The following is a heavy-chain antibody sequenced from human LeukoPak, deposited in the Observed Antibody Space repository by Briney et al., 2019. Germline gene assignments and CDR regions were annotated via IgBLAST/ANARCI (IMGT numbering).Heavy chain of an antibody. J-gene: IGHJ4*02. D-gene: IGHD1-20*01. Sequence: GGSLRLSCTASGFTFSSYDMHWVRQAPGKGLEWVSGICYGGTYIYYADSVKGRFTIFRDNSKNTLYLQMHSLRAGDTAVYYCAITASRGDVDLDYWGQGTLVTVSS. CDR1: GFTFSSYD. V-gene: IGHV3-23*01. CDR2: ICYGGTYI. CDR3: AITASRGDVDLDY.